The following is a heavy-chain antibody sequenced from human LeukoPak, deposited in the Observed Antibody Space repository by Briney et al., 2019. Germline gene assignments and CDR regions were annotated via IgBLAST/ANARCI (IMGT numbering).Heavy chain of an antibody. CDR2: IYSGGST. CDR1: GFTISSNY. V-gene: IGHV3-53*01. Sequence: PGGSLRLSCAASGFTISSNYMSWVRQAPRKGLEWVSDIYSGGSTYYADSVKGRFTISRDNAKNSFSLQMNSLRAEDTALYYCVREQFWSRVEWFDSWGQGILVTVSS. CDR3: VREQFWSRVEWFDS. D-gene: IGHD3-3*01. J-gene: IGHJ5*01.